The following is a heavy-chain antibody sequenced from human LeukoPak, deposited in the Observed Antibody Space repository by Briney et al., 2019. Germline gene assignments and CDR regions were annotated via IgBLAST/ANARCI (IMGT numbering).Heavy chain of an antibody. CDR3: AGGGGNAFGYFDY. CDR1: GGTFSSYA. J-gene: IGHJ4*02. CDR2: IIPIFGTA. D-gene: IGHD4-23*01. Sequence: ASVKVSCKASGGTFSSYAISLVRQAPGQGLEWMGGIIPIFGTANYAQKFQGRVTITADESTSTAYMELSSLRSEDTAVYYFAGGGGNAFGYFDYWGQGTLVTVSS. V-gene: IGHV1-69*13.